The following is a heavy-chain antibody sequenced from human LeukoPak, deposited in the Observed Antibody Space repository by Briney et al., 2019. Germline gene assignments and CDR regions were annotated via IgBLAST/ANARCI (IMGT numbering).Heavy chain of an antibody. CDR2: IYYSGST. CDR1: GGSISSYC. Sequence: SETLSLTCTVSGGSISSYCWSWIRQPPGKGLEWIGYIYYSGSTNYNPSLKSRVTISVDTSKNQFSLKLSSVTAADTAVYYCARDCSGGSCYSTSDAFDIWGQGTMVTVSS. V-gene: IGHV4-59*01. D-gene: IGHD2-15*01. CDR3: ARDCSGGSCYSTSDAFDI. J-gene: IGHJ3*02.